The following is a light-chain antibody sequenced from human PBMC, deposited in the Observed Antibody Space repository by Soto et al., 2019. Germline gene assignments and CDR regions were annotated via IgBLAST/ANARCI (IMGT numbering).Light chain of an antibody. J-gene: IGKJ1*01. CDR3: MQALQTPPA. CDR2: LRS. CDR1: QSLLHSNGYNY. Sequence: DIVMTQSPLSLPVTPGEPASLSCRSSQSLLHSNGYNYLDWYLQKPGQSPHLLIYLRSNPASGVPDRFSGSGSRTDFTLKISRVEAEDVGVYYCMQALQTPPAFGQGTKVEIK. V-gene: IGKV2-28*01.